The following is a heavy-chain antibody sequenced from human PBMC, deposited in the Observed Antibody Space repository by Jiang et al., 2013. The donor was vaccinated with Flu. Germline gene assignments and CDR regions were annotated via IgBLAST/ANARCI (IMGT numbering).Heavy chain of an antibody. CDR2: IYYSGST. J-gene: IGHJ6*02. Sequence: SSYYWSWIRQPPGKGLEWIGYIYYSGSTNYNPSLKSRVTISVDTSKNQFSLKLSSVTAADTAVYYCARGGRVGATIMDVWGQGTTVTVSS. CDR1: SSYY. V-gene: IGHV4-59*01. D-gene: IGHD1-26*01. CDR3: ARGGRVGATIMDV.